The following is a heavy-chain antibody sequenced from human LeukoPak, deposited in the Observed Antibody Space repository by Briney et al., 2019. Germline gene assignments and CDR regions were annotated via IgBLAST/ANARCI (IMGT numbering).Heavy chain of an antibody. CDR3: ARRHKHYYQIDY. J-gene: IGHJ4*02. D-gene: IGHD1-26*01. CDR2: VNPSGGST. Sequence: ASVKVFCKASGYTFTSYYLHWVRQAPGQGLEWMGMVNPSGGSTSYAQKFQGRVTMTRDTSTTTVYMELSSLRSDDTAVFYCARRHKHYYQIDYWGQGTLVTVSS. CDR1: GYTFTSYY. V-gene: IGHV1-46*01.